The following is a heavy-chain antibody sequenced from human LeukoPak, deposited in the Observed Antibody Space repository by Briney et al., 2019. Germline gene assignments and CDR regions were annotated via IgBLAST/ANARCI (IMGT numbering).Heavy chain of an antibody. V-gene: IGHV1-18*01. J-gene: IGHJ4*02. CDR3: AREGYCNNTICDKPFDY. CDR1: DYTFTSYG. CDR2: SNAYNGNT. D-gene: IGHD2-2*01. Sequence: GSSVTVSFKGSDYTFTSYGINWVGQPPGQGLEGMGWSNAYNGNTNNAHKLQRRVTMSNNTSTSTAYMELRSLRSDDTAVYYCAREGYCNNTICDKPFDYWRQGTLVTDSS.